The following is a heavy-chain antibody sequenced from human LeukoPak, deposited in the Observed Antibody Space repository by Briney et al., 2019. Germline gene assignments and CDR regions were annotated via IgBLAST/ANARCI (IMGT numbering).Heavy chain of an antibody. CDR1: GGSFSGYY. V-gene: IGHV4-34*01. J-gene: IGHJ5*02. Sequence: SETLSLTCAVYGGSFSGYYWSWIRQPPGKGLEWIGEINHSGSTNYNPSLKSRVTISVDTSKNQFSLKLSSVTAADTAVYYCALQAEGWFDPWGQGTLVTVSS. CDR2: INHSGST. CDR3: ALQAEGWFDP.